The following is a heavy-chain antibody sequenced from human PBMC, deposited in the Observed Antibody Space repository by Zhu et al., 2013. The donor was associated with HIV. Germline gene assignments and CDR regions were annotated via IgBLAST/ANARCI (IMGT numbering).Heavy chain of an antibody. CDR1: GYIFTHYP. J-gene: IGHJ6*02. Sequence: QVQLVQSGAEVKKPGASVKVPCKASGYIFTHYPIHWVRLAPGQRLEWMGWINTGNGNTKYSQKFQGRVTITRDTSASTASMELSSLRSEDTAVYYCARGGRSSPSSSIFVTNVPYYYYGLDVWGQGTTVTVSS. CDR2: INTGNGNT. D-gene: IGHD6-6*01. CDR3: ARGGRSSPSSSIFVTNVPYYYYGLDV. V-gene: IGHV1-3*04.